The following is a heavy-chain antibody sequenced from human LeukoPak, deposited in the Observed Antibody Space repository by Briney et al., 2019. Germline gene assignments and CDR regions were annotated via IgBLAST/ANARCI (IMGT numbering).Heavy chain of an antibody. CDR2: IYYSGTT. CDR3: ARGYSGYENYGMDV. CDR1: GGSISSHY. J-gene: IGHJ6*02. D-gene: IGHD5-12*01. V-gene: IGHV4-59*11. Sequence: NTSETLSLTCTVSGGSISSHYWSWFRQTPGKRPEWIAFIYYSGTTNYNPSLKGRVTISIDSSKNQFSLKLSSVTAADTAVYYCARGYSGYENYGMDVWGQGTTVTVSS.